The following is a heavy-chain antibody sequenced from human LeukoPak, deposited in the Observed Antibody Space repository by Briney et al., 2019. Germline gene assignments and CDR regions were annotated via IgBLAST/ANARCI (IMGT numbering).Heavy chain of an antibody. V-gene: IGHV5-51*01. CDR3: ARLTGGYTSGWSGGDY. CDR2: IYPADSDS. Sequence: GEPLKISCKGSGYSFTSYWIGWVRQMPGKGLEWMGMIYPADSDSRYSPSFQGQVTISADKSINTAYLQWSSLKASDTAMYYCARLTGGYTSGWSGGDYWGQGTLVTVSS. J-gene: IGHJ4*02. D-gene: IGHD6-19*01. CDR1: GYSFTSYW.